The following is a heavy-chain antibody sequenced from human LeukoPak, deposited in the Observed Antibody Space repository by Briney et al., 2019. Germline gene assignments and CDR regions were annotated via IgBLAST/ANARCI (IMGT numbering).Heavy chain of an antibody. CDR2: ISDSGGNT. CDR3: ARHRSSWLIDY. J-gene: IGHJ4*02. CDR1: GFTFNTYA. D-gene: IGHD6-6*01. Sequence: QPGGSLRLSCAASGFTFNTYAMSWVRQAPWERLQWVSGISDSGGNTYYADSVRGRFTISRDNSQNTLYLQMNSLRAEDTAVYYCARHRSSWLIDYWGQGTLVTVSS. V-gene: IGHV3-23*01.